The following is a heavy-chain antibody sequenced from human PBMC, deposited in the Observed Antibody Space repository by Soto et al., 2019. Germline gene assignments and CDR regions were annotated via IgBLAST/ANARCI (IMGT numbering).Heavy chain of an antibody. V-gene: IGHV3-33*01. CDR1: GFTFSSYG. Sequence: QVQLVESGGGVVQPGRSLRLSCAASGFTFSSYGMHWVRQAPGKGLEWVAVIWYDGSNKYYADSVKGRFTISRDNSKNPLYLQRNSLRAEDTAVYYCARDRYSSSYYGMDVWGQGPTVTVSS. J-gene: IGHJ6*02. CDR3: ARDRYSSSYYGMDV. CDR2: IWYDGSNK. D-gene: IGHD6-13*01.